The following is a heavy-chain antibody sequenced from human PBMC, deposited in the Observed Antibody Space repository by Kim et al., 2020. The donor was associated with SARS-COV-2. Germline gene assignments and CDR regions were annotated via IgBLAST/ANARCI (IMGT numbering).Heavy chain of an antibody. V-gene: IGHV4-59*01. Sequence: SETLSLTCTVSGGSISSYYWSWIRQPPGKGLEWIGYIYYSGSTNYNPSLKSRVTISVDTSKNQFSLKLSSVTAADTAVYYCARDHYESWFDPWGQGTLVTVSS. CDR1: GGSISSYY. CDR3: ARDHYESWFDP. J-gene: IGHJ5*02. CDR2: IYYSGST. D-gene: IGHD4-17*01.